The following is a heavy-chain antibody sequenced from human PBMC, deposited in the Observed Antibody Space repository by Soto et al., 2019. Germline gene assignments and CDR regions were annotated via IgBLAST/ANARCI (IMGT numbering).Heavy chain of an antibody. CDR3: ARDLYCGSGRYFDCDDFDI. Sequence: QVQLVQSGAEVKKPGASVKVSCKASGYNFTRYGISWVRQAPGQGLEWMGWISPDNDRTNYARTFQDRVTITTETPTNTLYMELGSLRTTDTAAYYYARDLYCGSGRYFDCDDFDIWGQGTVVTVSS. CDR1: GYNFTRYG. D-gene: IGHD6-19*01. CDR2: ISPDNDRT. V-gene: IGHV1-18*01. J-gene: IGHJ3*02.